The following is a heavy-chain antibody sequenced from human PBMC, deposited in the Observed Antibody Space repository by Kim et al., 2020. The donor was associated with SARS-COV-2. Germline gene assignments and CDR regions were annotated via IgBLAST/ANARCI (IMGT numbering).Heavy chain of an antibody. V-gene: IGHV1-18*01. J-gene: IGHJ4*02. CDR1: GYTFTSYG. CDR2: ISAYNGNT. Sequence: ASMKVSCKASGYTFTSYGINWVRQAPGQGLEWMGWISAYNGNTNFAQKLLGRVTMTTDTFTSTAYMELWSLRSDDTAVYYCARDSAVVYDSSGYSDYWGQGTLVTVSS. CDR3: ARDSAVVYDSSGYSDY. D-gene: IGHD3-22*01.